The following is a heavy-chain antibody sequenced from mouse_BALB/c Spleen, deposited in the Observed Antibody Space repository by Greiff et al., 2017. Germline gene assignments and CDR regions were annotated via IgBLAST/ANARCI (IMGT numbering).Heavy chain of an antibody. CDR2: ISYDGSN. CDR1: GYSITSGYY. D-gene: IGHD2-1*01. Sequence: ESGPGLVKPSLSLSLTCSVTGYSITSGYYWNWIRQFPGNKLEWMGYISYDGSNNYNPSLKNRISITRDTSKNQFFLKLNSVTTEDTATYYCAREGGPYGNYGYWGQGTTLTVSS. J-gene: IGHJ2*01. V-gene: IGHV3-6*02. CDR3: AREGGPYGNYGY.